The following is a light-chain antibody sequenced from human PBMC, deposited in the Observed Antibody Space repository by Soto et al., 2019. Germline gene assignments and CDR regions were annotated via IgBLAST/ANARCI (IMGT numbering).Light chain of an antibody. CDR1: QSVSNSY. CDR2: GAS. CDR3: QQYGSSPFT. J-gene: IGKJ2*01. V-gene: IGKV3-20*01. Sequence: EIVLTQSPGTLSLSPGERATLSCRASQSVSNSYLAWYQRKSGQAPRLLIYGASNRATGIPDRFSGSESGTDFTLTISRLEPEDFAVYYCQQYGSSPFTFGQGTKLEIK.